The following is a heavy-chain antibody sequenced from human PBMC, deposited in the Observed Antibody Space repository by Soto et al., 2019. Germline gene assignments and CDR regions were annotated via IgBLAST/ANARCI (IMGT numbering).Heavy chain of an antibody. Sequence: GGSLRLSCAASGFTFSNAWMNWVRQAPGKGLEWVGRIKSKTDGGTTDYAAPVKGRFTISRDDSKNTLYLQMNSLKTEDTAVYYCTTDFWKPFIHYYYGMDVWGQGTTVTVSS. CDR3: TTDFWKPFIHYYYGMDV. CDR2: IKSKTDGGTT. V-gene: IGHV3-15*07. D-gene: IGHD1-1*01. J-gene: IGHJ6*02. CDR1: GFTFSNAW.